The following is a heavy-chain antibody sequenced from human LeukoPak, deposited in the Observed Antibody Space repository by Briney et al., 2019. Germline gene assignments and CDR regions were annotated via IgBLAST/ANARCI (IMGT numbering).Heavy chain of an antibody. J-gene: IGHJ4*02. CDR3: AKGSYYFES. Sequence: GGSLRLSCEASGFSFNTLGMDWVRQAPGKGLEWVGVISYDGSNKYYGDSVKGRFTISRDNSNNTLFLQMNSLRSEDTAVYYCAKGSYYFESWGQGTLVTVSS. CDR1: GFSFNTLG. V-gene: IGHV3-30*18. D-gene: IGHD3-16*01. CDR2: ISYDGSNK.